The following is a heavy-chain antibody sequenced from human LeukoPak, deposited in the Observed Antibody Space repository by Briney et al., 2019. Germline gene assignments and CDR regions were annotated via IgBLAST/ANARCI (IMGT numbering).Heavy chain of an antibody. D-gene: IGHD2-2*01. J-gene: IGHJ5*02. Sequence: VGSLRLSCAASGFTFSSYSVHWVRQTPRKGLEWVSGISGSGGTTYYADSVKGRFTISRDNSKNTLSRQITRLRAGNRAGYHFAKDSLRTVPTASLDAWGEGTLVSVYS. CDR3: AKDSLRTVPTASLDA. CDR2: ISGSGGTT. CDR1: GFTFSSYS. V-gene: IGHV3-23*01.